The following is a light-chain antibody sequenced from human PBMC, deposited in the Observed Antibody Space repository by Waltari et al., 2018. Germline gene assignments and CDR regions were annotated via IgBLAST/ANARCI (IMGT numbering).Light chain of an antibody. CDR2: GVS. CDR3: LHLDNSRAEFT. J-gene: IGKJ4*01. CDR1: QGINSY. V-gene: IGKV1-9*01. Sequence: DIQLTQSPSFLSASVGDRVTITCRASQGINSYLAWYQQKPGKAPELLIYGVSTLQIGVPSTFSGSGSGTEFTLTVSSLQPEEFSTYYCLHLDNSRAEFTFGGGTKVEIK.